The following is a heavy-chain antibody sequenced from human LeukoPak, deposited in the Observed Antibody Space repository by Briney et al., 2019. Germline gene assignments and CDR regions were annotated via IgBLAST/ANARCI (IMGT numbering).Heavy chain of an antibody. D-gene: IGHD3-22*01. CDR2: IYSSGGT. Sequence: PSQTLSLTCSVSGGSISSGSYYWSWIRQPAGKGLEWIGRIYSSGGTNYNPSLKSRVTISRDTSKNHFSLELNSVTAADTAVYYCARAYYYDRSGYHYWGQGTLVTVSS. CDR1: GGSISSGSYY. J-gene: IGHJ4*02. V-gene: IGHV4-61*02. CDR3: ARAYYYDRSGYHY.